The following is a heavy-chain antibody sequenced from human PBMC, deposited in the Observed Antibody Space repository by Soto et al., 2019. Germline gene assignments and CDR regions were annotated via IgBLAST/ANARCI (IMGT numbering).Heavy chain of an antibody. Sequence: QVQLVQSGAEVKKPGSSVKVSYKASGGTFSSYAISWVRQAPGQGLEWMGGIIPIFGTANYAQKFQGRVTITADKSTSTAYMELSSLRSEDTAVYYCASDVPITGTTYYFDYWGQGTLVTVSS. CDR2: IIPIFGTA. D-gene: IGHD1-7*01. V-gene: IGHV1-69*06. CDR1: GGTFSSYA. J-gene: IGHJ4*02. CDR3: ASDVPITGTTYYFDY.